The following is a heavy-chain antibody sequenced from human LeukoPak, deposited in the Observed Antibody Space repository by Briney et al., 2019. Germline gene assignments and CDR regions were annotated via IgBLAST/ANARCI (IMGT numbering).Heavy chain of an antibody. J-gene: IGHJ4*02. Sequence: GGSLRLSCAASGITFSSYGMSWVRQAPGKGLEWVSGISGSGGSTYYADSVKGRFTISRDNSKNTLYLQMNSLRAEDTAVYYCAKAPRYDFWSGYFYFDYWGQGTLVTVSP. CDR1: GITFSSYG. V-gene: IGHV3-23*01. D-gene: IGHD3-3*01. CDR2: ISGSGGST. CDR3: AKAPRYDFWSGYFYFDY.